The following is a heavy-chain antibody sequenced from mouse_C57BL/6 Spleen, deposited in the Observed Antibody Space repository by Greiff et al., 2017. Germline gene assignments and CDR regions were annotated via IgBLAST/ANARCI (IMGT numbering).Heavy chain of an antibody. V-gene: IGHV1-47*01. D-gene: IGHD2-5*01. CDR2: FHPYNDDN. CDR3: ARGGYSNPFDY. J-gene: IGHJ2*01. Sequence: QVQLQQSGAELVKPGASVKMSCKASGYTFTTYPIEWMKQNHGKSLEWIGNFHPYNDDNKYNEKFKGKATLTVEQSYSTVYLELSLLTSDDSAVYYCARGGYSNPFDYWGQGTTLTVSS. CDR1: GYTFTTYP.